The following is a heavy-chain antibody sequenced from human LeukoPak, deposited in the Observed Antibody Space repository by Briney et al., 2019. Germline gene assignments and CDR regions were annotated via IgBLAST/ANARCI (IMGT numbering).Heavy chain of an antibody. CDR1: GFTFSSYS. CDR2: IRSSSTTI. CDR3: ARGGYYDFWSGYPGY. J-gene: IGHJ4*02. V-gene: IGHV3-48*04. Sequence: PGGSLRLSCAASGFTFSSYSMNWVRQAPGKGLEWVSYIRSSSTTIYYADSVKGRFTISRDNAKNSLYLQMNSLRAEDTAVYYCARGGYYDFWSGYPGYWGQGTLVTVSS. D-gene: IGHD3-3*01.